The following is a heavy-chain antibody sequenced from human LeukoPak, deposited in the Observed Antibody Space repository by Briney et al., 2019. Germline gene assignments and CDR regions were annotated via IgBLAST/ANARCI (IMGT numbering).Heavy chain of an antibody. CDR1: GGSFSGYY. CDR3: ARGCIAVAGYLDY. Sequence: SGTLSLTCAVYGGSFSGYYWSWIRQSPGKGLEWIGEINHSGSTNYNPSLKSRVTISVDTSKNQFSLKLSSVTAADTAGYYCARGCIAVAGYLDYWGQGTLVTVSS. D-gene: IGHD6-19*01. J-gene: IGHJ4*02. CDR2: INHSGST. V-gene: IGHV4-34*01.